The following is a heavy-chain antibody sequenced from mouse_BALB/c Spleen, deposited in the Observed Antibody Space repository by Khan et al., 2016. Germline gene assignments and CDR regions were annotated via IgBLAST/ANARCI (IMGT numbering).Heavy chain of an antibody. J-gene: IGHJ3*01. D-gene: IGHD1-1*01. CDR2: INPDSYTI. CDR3: ARAGYYGYLAY. V-gene: IGHV4-1*02. CDR1: GFDFSRYW. Sequence: EVKLLESGGGLVHPGGSLKLSCAASGFDFSRYWMSWVRQAPGKGLEWIGEINPDSYTINYTPSLKDKFIISRDNAKNTLYLQMSKVRSEDTALYYCARAGYYGYLAYWGKGTLVTVSA.